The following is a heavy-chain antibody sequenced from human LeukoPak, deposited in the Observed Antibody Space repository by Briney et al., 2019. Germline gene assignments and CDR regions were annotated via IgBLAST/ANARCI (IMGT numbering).Heavy chain of an antibody. V-gene: IGHV3-15*01. J-gene: IGHJ4*02. D-gene: IGHD3-10*01. Sequence: GGSLRLSCAASGFTFSNAWMSWVRQAPGKGLEWVGRIKSKTDGGTTDYAAPVKGRFTISRDGSKNTLYLQMNSLKTEDTAVYYCTTAYYYGSGSPFDYWGQGTLVTVSS. CDR2: IKSKTDGGTT. CDR1: GFTFSNAW. CDR3: TTAYYYGSGSPFDY.